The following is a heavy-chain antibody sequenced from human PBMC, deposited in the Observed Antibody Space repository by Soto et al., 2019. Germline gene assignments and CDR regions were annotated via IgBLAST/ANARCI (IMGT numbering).Heavy chain of an antibody. Sequence: PSETLSLTCAVYGGSFSGYYWGWIRQPPGKGLEWIGEINHSGSTNYNPSLKSRVTISVDTSKNQFSLTLSSVTAADTAGYYCARRVQGTRDFQHWGQGTLVTVSS. V-gene: IGHV4-34*01. CDR2: INHSGST. CDR1: GGSFSGYY. D-gene: IGHD1-1*01. J-gene: IGHJ1*01. CDR3: ARRVQGTRDFQH.